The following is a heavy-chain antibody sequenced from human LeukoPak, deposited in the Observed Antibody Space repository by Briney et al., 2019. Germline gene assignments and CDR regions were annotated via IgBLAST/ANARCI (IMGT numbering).Heavy chain of an antibody. D-gene: IGHD4-23*01. V-gene: IGHV3-48*03. J-gene: IGHJ4*02. Sequence: QSGGSLRLSCAAAGFTFSSYEMNWVRQAPGKGLEWLSYISSRGSTIYYADSVKGRFTISRDNAKSTLYLQMNSLRAEDTAVYYCARGFYGGNYLESWGQGTLVTVTS. CDR1: GFTFSSYE. CDR3: ARGFYGGNYLES. CDR2: ISSRGSTI.